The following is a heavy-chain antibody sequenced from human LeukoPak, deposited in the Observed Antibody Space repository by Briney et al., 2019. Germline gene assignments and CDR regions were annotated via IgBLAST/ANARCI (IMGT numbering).Heavy chain of an antibody. V-gene: IGHV3-48*01. CDR3: ARVGSRGAWFDY. J-gene: IGHJ5*01. Sequence: GGSLRLSCVASGFSFSTYNMLWVRQTPGKGLEWLFYINTAGSAVHYADSVKDRFTFSRDNAKNSLYLQMNSLRVEDTAIYYCARVGSRGAWFDYWGQGTRVTVSS. D-gene: IGHD1-26*01. CDR2: INTAGSAV. CDR1: GFSFSTYN.